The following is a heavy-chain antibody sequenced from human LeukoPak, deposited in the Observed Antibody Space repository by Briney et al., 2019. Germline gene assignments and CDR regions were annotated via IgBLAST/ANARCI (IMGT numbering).Heavy chain of an antibody. Sequence: SETLSLTCTVSGDSMSRYFWTWIRQPPRKGLEWIGYIYYTGSTNYNPSLRSRDALSLFTSNSQSSLKLTAVTPTDPAMYFYATRGLPGIGGRPYFDYWGQGTLVTVSS. D-gene: IGHD6-6*01. CDR1: GDSMSRYF. J-gene: IGHJ4*02. V-gene: IGHV4-59*13. CDR2: IYYTGST. CDR3: ATRGLPGIGGRPYFDY.